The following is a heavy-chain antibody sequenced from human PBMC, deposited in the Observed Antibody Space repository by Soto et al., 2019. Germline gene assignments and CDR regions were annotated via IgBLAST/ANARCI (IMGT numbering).Heavy chain of an antibody. D-gene: IGHD2-2*01. J-gene: IGHJ5*02. CDR3: VRDSARIVVVPRVDGDNWLDP. V-gene: IGHV3-11*06. CDR1: GFTFSYYF. Sequence: GGSLRLSCAASGFTFSYYFMIWIRQAPGEGLEWVSFISGSSDNIKYADSVKGRFTIARDNAKNSLYLQVNSLRAEDTAVYYCVRDSARIVVVPRVDGDNWLDPWGQGTLVTVSS. CDR2: ISGSSDNI.